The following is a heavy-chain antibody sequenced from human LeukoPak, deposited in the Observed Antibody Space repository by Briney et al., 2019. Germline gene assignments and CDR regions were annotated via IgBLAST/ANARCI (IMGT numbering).Heavy chain of an antibody. V-gene: IGHV4-34*01. CDR3: ARGKTFFYFDY. CDR1: GVSFSGYY. CDR2: INHSGST. Sequence: SENLSLTCAVYGVSFSGYYWSWIRQPPGKGLERIGEINHSGSTNYNPSLKSRVTISVDTSKNQFSLKLSSVTAADTAVYYCARGKTFFYFDYWGQGTLVTVSS. J-gene: IGHJ4*02.